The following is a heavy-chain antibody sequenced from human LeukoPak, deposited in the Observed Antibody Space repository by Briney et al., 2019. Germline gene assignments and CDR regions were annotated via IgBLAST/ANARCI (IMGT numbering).Heavy chain of an antibody. CDR2: INPSGGST. CDR1: GYTFTSYY. J-gene: IGHJ4*02. CDR3: AGDGGGVAANLSYFDY. D-gene: IGHD2-15*01. Sequence: ASVKVSCKASGYTFTSYYMHWVRQAPAQGLEWMGIINPSGGSTSYAQKFQGRVTMTRDMSTSTVYMELSSLGSEGTAGFYCAGDGGGVAANLSYFDYWGQGTLVTVSS. V-gene: IGHV1-46*01.